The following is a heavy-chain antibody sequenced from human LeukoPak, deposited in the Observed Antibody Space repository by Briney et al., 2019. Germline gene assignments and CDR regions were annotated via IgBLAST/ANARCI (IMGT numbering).Heavy chain of an antibody. CDR1: GGSISSSSYY. V-gene: IGHV4-39*07. CDR3: ARDRAVAGYDAFDI. D-gene: IGHD6-19*01. CDR2: IYYSGST. Sequence: SETLSLTCTVSGGSISSSSYYWGWIRQPPGKGLEWIGSIYYSGSTYYNPSLKSRVTISVDTSKNQFSLKLSSVTAADTAVYYCARDRAVAGYDAFDIWGQGTMVTVSS. J-gene: IGHJ3*02.